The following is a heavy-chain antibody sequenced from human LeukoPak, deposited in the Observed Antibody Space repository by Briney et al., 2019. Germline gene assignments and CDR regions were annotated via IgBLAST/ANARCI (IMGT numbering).Heavy chain of an antibody. J-gene: IGHJ4*02. CDR2: IYHSGST. V-gene: IGHV4-30-2*01. D-gene: IGHD2/OR15-2a*01. Sequence: TSQTLSLTCTVSGGSISSGGYYWSWIRQPPGKGLEWIGYIYHSGSTYYNPSLKSRVTISVDRSKNQFSLKLSSVTAADTAVYYCARDRGRILFLWGQGTLVTVSS. CDR3: ARDRGRILFL. CDR1: GGSISSGGYY.